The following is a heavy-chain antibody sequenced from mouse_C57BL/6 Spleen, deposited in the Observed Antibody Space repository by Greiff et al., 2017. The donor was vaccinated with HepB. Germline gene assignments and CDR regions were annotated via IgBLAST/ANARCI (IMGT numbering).Heavy chain of an antibody. CDR2: IYPGDGDT. D-gene: IGHD1-1*01. Sequence: VQLQQSGPELVKPGASVKISCKASGYAFSSSWMNWVKQRPGKGLEWIGRIYPGDGDTNYNGKFKGKATLTADKSSSTAYMQLSSLTPEDSAVYFCARSGSSFDYWGQGTTLTVSS. V-gene: IGHV1-82*01. CDR3: ARSGSSFDY. CDR1: GYAFSSSW. J-gene: IGHJ2*01.